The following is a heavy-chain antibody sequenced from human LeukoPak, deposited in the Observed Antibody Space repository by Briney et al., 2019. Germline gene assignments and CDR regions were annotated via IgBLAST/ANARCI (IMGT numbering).Heavy chain of an antibody. J-gene: IGHJ4*02. CDR1: RFTFSNVW. Sequence: PGGSLRLSCAASRFTFSNVWMNWVRQAPGKGLEWVGRIKSKVDGETTDYAAPVKGRFTISRDDSNNMVYLQMNSLKIEDTAVYYCAIDEPNYAPYDFDYWGQGTLVTVSS. CDR2: IKSKVDGETT. D-gene: IGHD4/OR15-4a*01. V-gene: IGHV3-15*01. CDR3: AIDEPNYAPYDFDY.